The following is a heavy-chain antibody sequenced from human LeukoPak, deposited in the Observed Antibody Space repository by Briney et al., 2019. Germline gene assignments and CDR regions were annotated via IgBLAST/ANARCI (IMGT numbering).Heavy chain of an antibody. CDR2: IRSKSDGGTT. D-gene: IGHD4/OR15-4a*01. Sequence: PGGSLRLSCAASGLSFNYAWMNWVRQAPGKELEWVGRIRSKSDGGTTDYAAPVKGRFSISRDDSQNTLYLQMNSLKNEDTAVYYCTTETMAWGQGTLVTVSS. CDR1: GLSFNYAW. V-gene: IGHV3-15*01. CDR3: TTETMA. J-gene: IGHJ5*02.